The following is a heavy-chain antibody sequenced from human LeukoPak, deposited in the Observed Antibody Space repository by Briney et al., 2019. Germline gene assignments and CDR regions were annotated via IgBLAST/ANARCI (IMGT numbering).Heavy chain of an antibody. CDR3: AKDGGGEYPCFDY. Sequence: GGSLRLSCAASGFTFSSYGMHWVRQAPGNGLEWVAVISYDGSNKYYADSVKGRFTISRDNSKNTLYLQMNSLRAEDTAVYYCAKDGGGEYPCFDYWGQGTLVTVSS. CDR1: GFTFSSYG. D-gene: IGHD2-21*01. V-gene: IGHV3-30*18. J-gene: IGHJ4*02. CDR2: ISYDGSNK.